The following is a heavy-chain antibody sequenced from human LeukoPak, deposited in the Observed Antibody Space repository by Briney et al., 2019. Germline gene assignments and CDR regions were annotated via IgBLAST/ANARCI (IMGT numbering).Heavy chain of an antibody. CDR1: GFTFSSYW. CDR2: INSDGSST. D-gene: IGHD6-6*01. CDR3: ARDRYSRSSDNTYNWFDP. Sequence: GGSLRLSCAASGFTFSSYWMHWVRQAPGKGLVWVSRINSDGSSTSYADSVKGRFTISRDNAKNTLYLQMNSLRAEDTAVYYCARDRYSRSSDNTYNWFDPWGQGTLVTVSS. V-gene: IGHV3-74*01. J-gene: IGHJ5*02.